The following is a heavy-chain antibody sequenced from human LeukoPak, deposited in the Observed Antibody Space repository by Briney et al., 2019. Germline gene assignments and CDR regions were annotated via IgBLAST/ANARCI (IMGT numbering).Heavy chain of an antibody. D-gene: IGHD1-26*01. CDR1: GFTFSSYW. CDR3: ARDLVGATNLYYYMDV. Sequence: GGSLRLSCAASGFTFSSYWMSWVRQAPGKGLEWVANIKQDRSEKYYVDSVKGRFTISRDNAKNSLYLQMNSLRAEDTAVYYCARDLVGATNLYYYMDVWGKGTTVTVSS. CDR2: IKQDRSEK. V-gene: IGHV3-7*01. J-gene: IGHJ6*03.